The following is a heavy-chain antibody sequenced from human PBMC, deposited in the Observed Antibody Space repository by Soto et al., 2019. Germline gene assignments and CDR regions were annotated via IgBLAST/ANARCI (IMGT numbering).Heavy chain of an antibody. V-gene: IGHV4-59*01. CDR1: EASITSYS. Sequence: KSSETLSLTCNVSEASITSYSWTWIRQPPGKGLEWVGSVLDSGSTRYNPSLKSRVTISLDTSKNQLFLRLQSVTVADTAVYFCARGTTYFYESSRYPRYWFDPWGQGTLVTVSS. D-gene: IGHD3-22*01. CDR2: VLDSGST. CDR3: ARGTTYFYESSRYPRYWFDP. J-gene: IGHJ5*02.